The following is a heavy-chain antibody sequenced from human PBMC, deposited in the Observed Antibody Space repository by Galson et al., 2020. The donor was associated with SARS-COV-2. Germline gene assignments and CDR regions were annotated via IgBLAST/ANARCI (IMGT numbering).Heavy chain of an antibody. J-gene: IGHJ5*02. V-gene: IGHV3-49*03. CDR3: TRARYSSSWSTAFDP. CDR1: GFTFGDYA. D-gene: IGHD6-13*01. CDR2: IRSKAYGGTT. Sequence: GGSLRLSCTASGFTFGDYAMSWFRQAPGKGLEWVGFIRSKAYGGTTEYAASVKGRFTISRDDSKSIAYLQMNSLKTEDTAVYYCTRARYSSSWSTAFDPWGQGTLVTVSS.